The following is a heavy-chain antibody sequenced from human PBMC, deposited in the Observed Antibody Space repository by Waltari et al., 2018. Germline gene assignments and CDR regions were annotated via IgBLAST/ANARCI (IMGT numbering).Heavy chain of an antibody. CDR1: GYTFTSYD. CDR3: ATDHYDFWSGPPRDY. Sequence: QVQLVQSGAEVKKPGASVRVSCKASGYTFTSYDINWVRQATGQGLEWVGWMNPNTGNTAYSQKFQGRVTMTGNALISTAYMELSSLRSEDTAVYYCATDHYDFWSGPPRDYWGQGTLVTVSS. D-gene: IGHD3-3*01. CDR2: MNPNTGNT. V-gene: IGHV1-8*01. J-gene: IGHJ4*02.